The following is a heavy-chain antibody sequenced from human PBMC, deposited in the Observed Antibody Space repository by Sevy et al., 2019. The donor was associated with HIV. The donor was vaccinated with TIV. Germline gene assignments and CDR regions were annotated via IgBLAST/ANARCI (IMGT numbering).Heavy chain of an antibody. Sequence: SETLSLTCTVSGGSVSSGSYYWSWIRQPPGKGLEWIGYIYYSGSTNHNPSLKSRVTISVDTSKNQFSLKLSSVTAADTAVYYCARDRHPNWFDPWGQGTLVTVSS. V-gene: IGHV4-61*01. J-gene: IGHJ5*02. CDR3: ARDRHPNWFDP. CDR2: IYYSGST. CDR1: GGSVSSGSYY.